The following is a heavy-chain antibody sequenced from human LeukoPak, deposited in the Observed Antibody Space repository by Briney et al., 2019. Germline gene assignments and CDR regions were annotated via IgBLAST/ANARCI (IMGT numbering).Heavy chain of an antibody. CDR2: ISGSGGST. CDR3: AKEEEAGYSTWYAMDV. CDR1: GFTFSSYA. J-gene: IGHJ6*02. D-gene: IGHD6-13*01. Sequence: PGGSLRLSCAASGFTFSSYAMSWVRQAPGKGLEWVSAISGSGGSTYYADSVKGRFTISRDNSKNTLYLQMNSLRLEDTAVYYCAKEEEAGYSTWYAMDVWGQGTTVSVSS. V-gene: IGHV3-23*01.